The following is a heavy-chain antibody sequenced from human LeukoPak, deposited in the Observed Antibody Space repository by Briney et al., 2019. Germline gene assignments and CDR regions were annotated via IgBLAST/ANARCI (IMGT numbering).Heavy chain of an antibody. J-gene: IGHJ4*02. CDR3: ARGTRWGTHYFDY. D-gene: IGHD1-14*01. Sequence: SETLSLTCGVYGGSSSGYYWNWIRQPPGKGLEWIGEINHSGGTNYNPSLKSRVTISVDTSKNQFSLKLSSVTAADTAVYYCARGTRWGTHYFDYWGQGTLVTVSS. CDR1: GGSSSGYY. CDR2: INHSGGT. V-gene: IGHV4-34*01.